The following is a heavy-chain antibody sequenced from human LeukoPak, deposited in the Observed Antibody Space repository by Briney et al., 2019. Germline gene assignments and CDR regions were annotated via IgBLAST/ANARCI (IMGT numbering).Heavy chain of an antibody. CDR2: IYYSGST. D-gene: IGHD4-11*01. CDR3: ARAPPTVTNYFDY. CDR1: GGSISSGDYY. Sequence: SETLSLTCTVSGGSISSGDYYWSWIRQPPGKGLEWIGYIYYSGSTYYNPSLKSRVTISVDTSKNQFSLKLSSVTAADTAVYYCARAPPTVTNYFDYWGQGTLVTVSS. V-gene: IGHV4-30-4*01. J-gene: IGHJ4*02.